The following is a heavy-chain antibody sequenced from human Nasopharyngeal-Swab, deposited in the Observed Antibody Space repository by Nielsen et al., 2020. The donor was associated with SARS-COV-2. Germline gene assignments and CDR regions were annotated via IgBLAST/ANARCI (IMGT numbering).Heavy chain of an antibody. CDR3: ARLLGGFYYGSGSYSPFAWFDP. D-gene: IGHD3-10*01. CDR2: IYYSGST. J-gene: IGHJ5*02. Sequence: LRLSCTVSGGSISSGGYYWSWIRQHPGKGLEWIGYIYYSGSTYYNPSLKSRVTISVDTSKNQFSLKLSSVTAADTAVYYCARLLGGFYYGSGSYSPFAWFDPWGQGTLVTVSS. V-gene: IGHV4-31*03. CDR1: GGSISSGGYY.